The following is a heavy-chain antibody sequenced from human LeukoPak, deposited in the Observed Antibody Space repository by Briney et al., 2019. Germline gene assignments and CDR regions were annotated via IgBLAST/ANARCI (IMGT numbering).Heavy chain of an antibody. CDR2: ISYDGSNK. V-gene: IGHV3-30*18. CDR3: AKDAPGYCSGGSCYYFDY. Sequence: GGSLRLSCAASGFTFSSYGMHWVRQAPGKGLEWVAVISYDGSNKYYADSVKGRFTISRDNSKNTLYLQMNSLRAEDTAVYYCAKDAPGYCSGGSCYYFDYWGQGTLVTVSS. CDR1: GFTFSSYG. J-gene: IGHJ4*02. D-gene: IGHD2-15*01.